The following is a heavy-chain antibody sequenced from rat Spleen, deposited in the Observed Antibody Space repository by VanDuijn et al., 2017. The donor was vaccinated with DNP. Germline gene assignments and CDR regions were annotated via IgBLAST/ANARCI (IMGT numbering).Heavy chain of an antibody. D-gene: IGHD1-9*01. Sequence: EVQLVESGGDLVQPGRSLKLSCAASGFTFSDYNMAWVRQAPKKGLEWVATITTSGVSTYYPDSVKGRFTISRDNAKSTLYLQMNSLRSEDTATYYCATLGIRHAMDAWGQGTSVTVSS. CDR1: GFTFSDYN. CDR3: ATLGIRHAMDA. V-gene: IGHV5-7*01. J-gene: IGHJ4*01. CDR2: ITTSGVST.